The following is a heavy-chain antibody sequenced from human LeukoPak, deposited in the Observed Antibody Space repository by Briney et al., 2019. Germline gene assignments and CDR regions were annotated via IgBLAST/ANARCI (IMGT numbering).Heavy chain of an antibody. CDR2: IIPIFGTA. D-gene: IGHD6-13*01. Sequence: ASVKVSCKASGGTFSSYAIRWVRQAPGQGLEWMEGIIPIFGTANYAQKFQGRVTITADESTSTAYMELSSLRSEDTAVYYCASAGAAAVPFDYWGQGTLVTVSS. CDR1: GGTFSSYA. CDR3: ASAGAAAVPFDY. J-gene: IGHJ4*02. V-gene: IGHV1-69*13.